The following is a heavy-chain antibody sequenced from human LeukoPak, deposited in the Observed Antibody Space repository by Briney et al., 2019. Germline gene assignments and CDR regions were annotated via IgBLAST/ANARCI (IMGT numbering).Heavy chain of an antibody. CDR2: INHSGST. CDR1: GGSFSGYY. Sequence: SETLSLTCAVYGGSFSGYYWSWIRQPPGKGLEWIGEINHSGSTNYNPSLKSRVTISVDTSKNQFSLKLSSVTAADTAVYYCASRGEIGDSSGYYYYFDYWGQGTLVTVSS. J-gene: IGHJ4*02. D-gene: IGHD3-22*01. V-gene: IGHV4-34*01. CDR3: ASRGEIGDSSGYYYYFDY.